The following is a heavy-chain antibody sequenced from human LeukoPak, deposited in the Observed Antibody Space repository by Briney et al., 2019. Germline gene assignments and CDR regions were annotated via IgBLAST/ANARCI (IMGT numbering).Heavy chain of an antibody. Sequence: SETLSLTCTVSGGSISSSSYYWGWIRRPPGKGLEWIGSIYYSGSTYYNPSLKSRVTISVDTSKNQFSLKLSSVTAADTAVYYCARLPDSSGIGFDYWGQGTLVTVSS. V-gene: IGHV4-39*01. CDR1: GGSISSSSYY. CDR2: IYYSGST. J-gene: IGHJ4*02. D-gene: IGHD3-22*01. CDR3: ARLPDSSGIGFDY.